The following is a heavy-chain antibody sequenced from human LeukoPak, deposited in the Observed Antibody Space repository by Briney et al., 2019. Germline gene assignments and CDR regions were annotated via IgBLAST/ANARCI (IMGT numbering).Heavy chain of an antibody. CDR1: GYSFTSYW. V-gene: IGHV5-51*01. CDR2: IYPCYSDT. J-gene: IGHJ4*02. CDR3: ARQEGPSSGWYHY. D-gene: IGHD6-19*01. Sequence: GESLKIPCKGSGYSFTSYWIGWVRQMPGKGLEWMGNIYPCYSDTRYSPSFQGQVTIVADNSITTAYLQWSSLKASDTAMYYCARQEGPSSGWYHYWGQGTLVTVSS.